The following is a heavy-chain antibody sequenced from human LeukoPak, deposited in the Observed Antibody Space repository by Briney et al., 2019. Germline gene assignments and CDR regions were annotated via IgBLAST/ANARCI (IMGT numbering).Heavy chain of an antibody. V-gene: IGHV3-30*18. CDR1: GFTFSSYG. CDR3: AKLSGYCSSTSCYGGTFDY. Sequence: TGGSLRLSCAASGFTFSSYGMHWVRQAPGKGLEWVAVISYDGSNKYYADSVKGRFTISRDNSRNTLYLQMNSLRAEDTAVYYCAKLSGYCSSTSCYGGTFDYWGQGTLVTVSS. J-gene: IGHJ4*02. D-gene: IGHD2-2*01. CDR2: ISYDGSNK.